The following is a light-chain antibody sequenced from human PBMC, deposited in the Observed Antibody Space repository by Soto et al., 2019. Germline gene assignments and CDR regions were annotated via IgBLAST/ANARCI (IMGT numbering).Light chain of an antibody. CDR1: RSNIGTNP. Sequence: QSVLTQPPSASGTPGQSVSISCSGSRSNIGTNPVYWYQQLPGTAPKLLFYTNTQRPSGVPDRFSASKSGTSASLAISGLQSEDEADYYCAAWDDSLNSVIFGGGTKLTVL. V-gene: IGLV1-44*01. CDR2: TNT. CDR3: AAWDDSLNSVI. J-gene: IGLJ2*01.